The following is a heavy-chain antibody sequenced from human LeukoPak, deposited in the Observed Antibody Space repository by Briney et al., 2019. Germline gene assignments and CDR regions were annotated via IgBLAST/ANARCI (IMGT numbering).Heavy chain of an antibody. Sequence: ASVTVSFTASGYTFTTYAMHWVRQAPGQRLEWMGWINGDNGNTKYSQKFQGRVTITRDTSAYTGYMELRGLSSADTAVYFCARAPYDILTGYSLNWFDPWGQGTLVTVSS. CDR2: INGDNGNT. CDR3: ARAPYDILTGYSLNWFDP. CDR1: GYTFTTYA. D-gene: IGHD3-9*01. V-gene: IGHV1-3*01. J-gene: IGHJ5*02.